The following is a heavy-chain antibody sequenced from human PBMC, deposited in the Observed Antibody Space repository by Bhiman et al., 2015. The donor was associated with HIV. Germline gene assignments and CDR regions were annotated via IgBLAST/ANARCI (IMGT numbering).Heavy chain of an antibody. D-gene: IGHD2-15*01. CDR3: TDLGYCSGGSCYPAVNWFDP. V-gene: IGHV3-15*01. J-gene: IGHJ5*02. CDR2: IKSKTDGGTT. CDR1: GFTFRSYA. Sequence: EVQLLESGGGLVQPGGSLRLSCVVSGFTFRSYAMSWVRQAPGKGLEWVGRIKSKTDGGTTDYAAPVKGRFTISRDDSKNTLYLQMNSLKTEDTAVYYCTDLGYCSGGSCYPAVNWFDPWGQGTLVTVSS.